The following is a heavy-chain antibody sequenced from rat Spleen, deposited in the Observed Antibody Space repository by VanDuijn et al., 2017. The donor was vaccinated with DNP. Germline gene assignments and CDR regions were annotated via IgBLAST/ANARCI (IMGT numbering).Heavy chain of an antibody. CDR2: INMGSGGT. CDR1: GYTFTTYY. J-gene: IGHJ3*01. CDR3: ARSWVGVRGIWFAY. D-gene: IGHD4-3*01. Sequence: QVQLQQSGGELAKPGSSVKISCKASGYTFTTYYIGWIKQTTRQGLEFIGYINMGSGGTNYNEKFKGKATLTVDKSSSTAFMQLSSLTPDDSAVYYCARSWVGVRGIWFAYWGQGTLVTVSS. V-gene: IGHV1-43*01.